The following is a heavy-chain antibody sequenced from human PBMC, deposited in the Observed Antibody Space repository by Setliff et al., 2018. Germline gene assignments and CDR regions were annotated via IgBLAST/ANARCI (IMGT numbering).Heavy chain of an antibody. CDR3: ARDRPMVRGVTDAFDI. Sequence: ASVKVSCKASGYTFTDYYMHWVQQAPGKGLEWMGRVDPEDGETIYAEKFQGRVTITADTSTDTAYMELSSLRAEDTAVYYCARDRPMVRGVTDAFDIWGQGTMVTVSS. CDR2: VDPEDGET. CDR1: GYTFTDYY. V-gene: IGHV1-69-2*01. J-gene: IGHJ3*02. D-gene: IGHD3-10*01.